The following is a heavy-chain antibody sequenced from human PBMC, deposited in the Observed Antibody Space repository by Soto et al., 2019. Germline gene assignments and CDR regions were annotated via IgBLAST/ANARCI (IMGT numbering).Heavy chain of an antibody. CDR3: ARDMCGDCFSFDG. Sequence: SETLSLTCTVSGGSISSSSYYWGWIRQPPGKGLEWIGSIYYSGSTYYNPSLKSRVTISVDTSKNQFSLKLSSVTAADTAVYYCARDMCGDCFSFDGWGQGTLVTVSS. D-gene: IGHD2-21*02. CDR1: GGSISSSSYY. J-gene: IGHJ4*02. CDR2: IYYSGST. V-gene: IGHV4-39*07.